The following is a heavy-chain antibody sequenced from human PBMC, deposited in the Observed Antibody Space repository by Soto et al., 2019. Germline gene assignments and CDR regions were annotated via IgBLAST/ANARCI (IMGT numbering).Heavy chain of an antibody. V-gene: IGHV1-69*06. CDR2: IIPIFGTA. D-gene: IGHD3-22*01. CDR1: GGTFSSYA. Sequence: SVKVSCKASGGTFSSYAISWVRQAPGQGLEWMGGIIPIFGTANYAQKFQGRVTITADKSTSTAYMELSSLRSEDTAVYYCAREGGYYYDSSGHYLNWFDPWGQGTLVTVSS. CDR3: AREGGYYYDSSGHYLNWFDP. J-gene: IGHJ5*02.